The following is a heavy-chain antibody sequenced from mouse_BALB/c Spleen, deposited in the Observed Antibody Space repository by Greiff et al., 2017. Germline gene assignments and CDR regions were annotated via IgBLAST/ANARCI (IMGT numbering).Heavy chain of an antibody. Sequence: EVQLQQSGAELVKPGASVKLSCTASGFNIKDTYMHWVKQRPEQGLEWIGRIDPANGNTKYDPKFQGKATITADTSSNTAYLQLSSLTSEDTAVYYCARGYGSSFFAYWGQGTLVTVSA. V-gene: IGHV14-3*02. D-gene: IGHD1-1*01. CDR3: ARGYGSSFFAY. CDR1: GFNIKDTY. CDR2: IDPANGNT. J-gene: IGHJ3*01.